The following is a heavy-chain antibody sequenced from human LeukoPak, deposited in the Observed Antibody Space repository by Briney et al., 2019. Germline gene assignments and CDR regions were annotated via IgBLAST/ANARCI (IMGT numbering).Heavy chain of an antibody. D-gene: IGHD5-18*01. CDR1: GFTVSSNC. CDR3: TRGGVGSGYSTPGGVY. J-gene: IGHJ4*02. V-gene: IGHV3-66*01. Sequence: GGSLRLSCAVSGFTVSSNCMSWVRQAPGKGLEWVSVIYSGGATYHADSVKGRFTISRDNSKNTLCLQMNSLRAEDTAMYYCTRGGVGSGYSTPGGVYWGQGTLVTVSS. CDR2: IYSGGAT.